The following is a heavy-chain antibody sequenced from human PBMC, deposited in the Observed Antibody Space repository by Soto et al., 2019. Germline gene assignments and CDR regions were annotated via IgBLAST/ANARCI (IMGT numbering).Heavy chain of an antibody. CDR1: GFTFSSYA. CDR2: ISGIGHST. V-gene: IGHV3-23*01. D-gene: IGHD5-12*01. J-gene: IGHJ4*02. CDR3: AKRIMATIGHFDS. Sequence: GGSLRLSCAASGFTFSSYAMSWVRQSPGKGLEWVSSISGIGHSTYYADSVRGRFTISRDNSKNTLFLQMSSLRAEDTAVYYCAKRIMATIGHFDSWGQGTLVTVSS.